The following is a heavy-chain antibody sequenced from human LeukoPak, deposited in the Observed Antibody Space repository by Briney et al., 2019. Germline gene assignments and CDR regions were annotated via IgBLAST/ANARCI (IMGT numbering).Heavy chain of an antibody. Sequence: GESLKISCKGSGYSFTCYRIGWVGQMPGKGLEWMGIIYLGDSDTRYSPSFQGHVTISADKSISTAYLQWRSLKASDTAMYYCARRQPGGYCSGGSCWGFDYWGQGTLVTVSS. CDR1: GYSFTCYR. CDR3: ARRQPGGYCSGGSCWGFDY. V-gene: IGHV5-51*01. CDR2: IYLGDSDT. J-gene: IGHJ4*02. D-gene: IGHD2-15*01.